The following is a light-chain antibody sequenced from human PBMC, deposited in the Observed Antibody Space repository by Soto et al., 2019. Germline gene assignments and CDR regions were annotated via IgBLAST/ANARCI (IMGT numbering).Light chain of an antibody. J-gene: IGLJ1*01. V-gene: IGLV2-14*01. CDR1: SSDVGNYNY. Sequence: QSVLTQPASVSGSPGQSITISCTGTSSDVGNYNYVSWYQQHPGKAPKLMIYEVSNRPSGASNRFSGSKSGNTASLTISGLQAEDEADYYCSSYTSSTDYVFGAGTKVTVL. CDR3: SSYTSSTDYV. CDR2: EVS.